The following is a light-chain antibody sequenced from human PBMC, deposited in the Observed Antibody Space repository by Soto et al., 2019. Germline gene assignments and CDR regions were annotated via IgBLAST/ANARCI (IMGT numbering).Light chain of an antibody. CDR2: KAS. CDR3: QQSYTIPTT. Sequence: DIQMTQSPSTLSASVGDTVTVTCRASQSVSGWLAWYQQKPGKAPKLLIYKASSLESGVPSRFSGSGSGTDFILSINSLQPEDFAVYYCQQSYTIPTTFGQGTRLEIK. CDR1: QSVSGW. J-gene: IGKJ5*01. V-gene: IGKV1-5*03.